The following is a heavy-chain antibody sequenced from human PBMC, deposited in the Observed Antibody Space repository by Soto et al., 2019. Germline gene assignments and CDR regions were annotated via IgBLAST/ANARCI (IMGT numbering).Heavy chain of an antibody. CDR3: TRDHYGRGFSSGAFDS. CDR2: IKSKAFGGTP. CDR1: GFTFGDYA. J-gene: IGHJ4*02. Sequence: HPGGSLRLSCSPSGFTFGDYAMNWFRQAPGKGLEWVGFIKSKAFGGTPEYAASVKGRFTISRDDSMSIAYLQMNGLKTDDTAVYYCTRDHYGRGFSSGAFDSWGQGTPVTVSS. D-gene: IGHD5-18*01. V-gene: IGHV3-49*03.